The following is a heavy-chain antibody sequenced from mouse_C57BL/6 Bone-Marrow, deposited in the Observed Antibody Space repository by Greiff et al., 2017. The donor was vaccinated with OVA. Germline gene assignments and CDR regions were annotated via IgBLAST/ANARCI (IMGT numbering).Heavy chain of an antibody. CDR3: TRGYFDY. V-gene: IGHV14-4*01. Sequence: VQLKESGAELVRPGASVKLSCAASGFNIKDDYMDWVKQRPEQGLEWVGWIGNENGDNAYDSKFQGKATITADTSSNTAYLHLSSLTSEDTAVYYCTRGYFDYWGQGTTLTVSS. CDR2: IGNENGDN. CDR1: GFNIKDDY. J-gene: IGHJ2*01.